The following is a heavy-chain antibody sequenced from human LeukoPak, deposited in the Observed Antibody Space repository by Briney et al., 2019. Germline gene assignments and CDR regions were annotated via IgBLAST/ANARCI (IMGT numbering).Heavy chain of an antibody. Sequence: SGGSLRLSCAASGFTFSSYAMSWVRQAPGKGLEWVSVISGSGGSTYYADSVKGRFTISRDNSKNTLYLQMNSLRAEDTAVYYCAKVKGSSSWSSLDYWGQGTLVTVSP. CDR2: ISGSGGST. CDR1: GFTFSSYA. CDR3: AKVKGSSSWSSLDY. V-gene: IGHV3-23*01. J-gene: IGHJ4*02. D-gene: IGHD6-13*01.